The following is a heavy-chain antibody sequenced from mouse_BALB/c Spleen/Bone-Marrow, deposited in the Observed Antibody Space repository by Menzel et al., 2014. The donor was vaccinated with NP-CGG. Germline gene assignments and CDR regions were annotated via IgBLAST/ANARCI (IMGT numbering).Heavy chain of an antibody. V-gene: IGHV7-1*02. CDR2: SRNKANVYTT. J-gene: IGHJ4*01. CDR3: ARNPRWLLAMDY. CDR1: GSTFSDFY. Sequence: EVHLVESGGGLVQPGGSLRLSCATSGSTFSDFYMEWVRQPPGKRLEWIAASRNKANVYTTEYSASVKGRFIVSRDTSQSILYLQMNALRAEDTAIYYCARNPRWLLAMDYWGQGTSVTVSS. D-gene: IGHD2-3*01.